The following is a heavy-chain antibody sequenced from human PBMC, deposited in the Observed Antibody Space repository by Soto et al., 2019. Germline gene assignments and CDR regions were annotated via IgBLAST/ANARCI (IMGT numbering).Heavy chain of an antibody. CDR3: ASRLWGYCSSTSRPTDS. D-gene: IGHD2-2*01. CDR1: GYTFTSYG. J-gene: IGHJ4*02. Sequence: ASVKVSCKASGYTFTSYGISWVRQAPGQGLEWMGWISADNGNTNYAQKLQCRVTMTTDTSTSTAYMELRSLRSDDTAVYYCASRLWGYCSSTSRPTDSWGPGTLVTVSS. CDR2: ISADNGNT. V-gene: IGHV1-18*01.